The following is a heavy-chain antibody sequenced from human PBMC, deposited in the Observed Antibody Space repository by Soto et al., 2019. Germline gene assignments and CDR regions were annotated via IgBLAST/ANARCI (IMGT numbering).Heavy chain of an antibody. Sequence: QITLKESGPTLVKPTQTLTLTCTFSGFSLSTSGVSVGWIRQPPGKALEWLALIYWDDDKRYSPSLQSRLAITKDPPKNQVDLTMTNNDPVDTATYYCAHNRYYYGSGTRHYWGQGTLVTVSS. CDR3: AHNRYYYGSGTRHY. V-gene: IGHV2-5*02. D-gene: IGHD3-10*01. CDR1: GFSLSTSGVS. CDR2: IYWDDDK. J-gene: IGHJ4*02.